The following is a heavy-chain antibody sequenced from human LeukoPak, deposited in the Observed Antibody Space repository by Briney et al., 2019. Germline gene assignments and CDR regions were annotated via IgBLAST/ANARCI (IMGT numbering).Heavy chain of an antibody. J-gene: IGHJ4*02. CDR1: GFTFSSYS. CDR3: ARNDLNYGDYGPPDY. V-gene: IGHV3-21*01. D-gene: IGHD4-17*01. CDR2: ISSSSSYI. Sequence: GGSLRLSCAASGFTFSSYSMNWVRQAPGKGLEWVSSISSSSSYIYYADPVKGRFTISRDNAKNSLYLQMNSLRAEDTAVYYCARNDLNYGDYGPPDYWGQGTLVTVSS.